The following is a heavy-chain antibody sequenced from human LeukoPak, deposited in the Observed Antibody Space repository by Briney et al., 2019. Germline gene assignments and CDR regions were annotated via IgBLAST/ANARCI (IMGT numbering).Heavy chain of an antibody. V-gene: IGHV6-1*01. J-gene: IGHJ6*02. CDR3: ARDRGYYDFWSGYSGMDV. CDR2: TYYRSQGYN. CDR1: GASVSSNSAA. D-gene: IGHD3-3*01. Sequence: SQTLSLTCAISGASVSSNSAAWNWSRQSPSRGLEWLGRTYYRSQGYNGYAVAVKSRITINPDTSKNQFPLQLNSVTPEDTAVYYCARDRGYYDFWSGYSGMDVWGQGTTVTVSS.